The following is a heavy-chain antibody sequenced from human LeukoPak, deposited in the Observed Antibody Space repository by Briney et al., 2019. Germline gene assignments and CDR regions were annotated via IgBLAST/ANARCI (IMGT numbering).Heavy chain of an antibody. D-gene: IGHD3-3*01. CDR1: GFTFSSYA. V-gene: IGHV3-30*04. J-gene: IGHJ4*02. CDR2: ISYDGSNK. CDR3: ARDSTQFWSGYYGY. Sequence: GGSLRLSCAASGFTFSSYAMHWVRQAPGKGLEWVAVISYDGSNKYYADSVKGRFTISRDNSKNTLYLQMNSLRAEDTAVYYCARDSTQFWSGYYGYWGQGILVTVSS.